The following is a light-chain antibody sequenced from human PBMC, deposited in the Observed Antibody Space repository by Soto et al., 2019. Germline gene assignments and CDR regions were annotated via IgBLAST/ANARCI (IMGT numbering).Light chain of an antibody. J-gene: IGKJ2*01. CDR1: QSVSDNY. V-gene: IGKV3-20*01. CDR2: GVS. Sequence: EIVLTQSPGTLSLSPGERGTLSCRASQSVSDNYLAWYQHKPGQAPRLLIYGVSSRATGIPDRFSGSGSGTDFTLTISRLEPEDFAVYYCQQYGGAYTFGQGTKLEIK. CDR3: QQYGGAYT.